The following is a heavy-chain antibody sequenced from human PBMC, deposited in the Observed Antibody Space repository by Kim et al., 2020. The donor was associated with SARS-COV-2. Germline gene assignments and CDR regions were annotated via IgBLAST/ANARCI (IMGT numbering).Heavy chain of an antibody. V-gene: IGHV4-59*13. Sequence: SETLSLTCTVSGGSISSYYWSWIRQPPGKGLEWIGYIYYSGSTNYNPSLKSRVTISVDTSKNQFSLKLSSVTAADTAVYYCARCHTYYDILTGYSLDPWGQGTLVTVSS. CDR2: IYYSGST. CDR1: GGSISSYY. D-gene: IGHD3-9*01. J-gene: IGHJ5*02. CDR3: ARCHTYYDILTGYSLDP.